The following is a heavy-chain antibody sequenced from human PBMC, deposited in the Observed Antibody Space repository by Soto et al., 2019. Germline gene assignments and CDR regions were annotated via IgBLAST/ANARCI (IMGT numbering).Heavy chain of an antibody. Sequence: SETLSLTCTVSGGSISSYYWSWIRQPPGKGLEWIGYIYYSGSTNSNPSLKSRVTISVDTSKNQFSLKLSSVTAADTAVYYCARSAYYYDSSGYYSSDGFDDWGQGTLVTVSS. CDR1: GGSISSYY. CDR3: ARSAYYYDSSGYYSSDGFDD. V-gene: IGHV4-59*01. J-gene: IGHJ4*02. D-gene: IGHD3-22*01. CDR2: IYYSGST.